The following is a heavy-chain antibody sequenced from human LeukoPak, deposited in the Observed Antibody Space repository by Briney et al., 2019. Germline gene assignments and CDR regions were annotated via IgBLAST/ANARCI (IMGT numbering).Heavy chain of an antibody. CDR2: INSDGSST. J-gene: IGHJ4*02. V-gene: IGHV3-74*01. CDR3: ARALAVAGIFLQGY. Sequence: GGSLRLSCAASGFTFSSYWMHWVRQAPGKGLVWVSRINSDGSSTSYADSVKGRFTISRDNAKNTLYLQMDSLRAEDTAVYYCARALAVAGIFLQGYWGQGTLVTVSS. CDR1: GFTFSSYW. D-gene: IGHD6-19*01.